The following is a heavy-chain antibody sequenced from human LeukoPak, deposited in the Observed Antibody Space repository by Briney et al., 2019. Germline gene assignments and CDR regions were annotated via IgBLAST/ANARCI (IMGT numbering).Heavy chain of an antibody. J-gene: IGHJ3*02. Sequence: SETLSLTCTVSGGSISSGSYYWGWIRQPPGKGLEWIGSIYYSGSTYYNPSLKSRVTISVDTSKNQFSLKLSSVTAADTAVYYCASWLYGSEEGGVAFDIWGQGTMVTVSS. CDR2: IYYSGST. D-gene: IGHD3-10*01. V-gene: IGHV4-39*01. CDR3: ASWLYGSEEGGVAFDI. CDR1: GGSISSGSYY.